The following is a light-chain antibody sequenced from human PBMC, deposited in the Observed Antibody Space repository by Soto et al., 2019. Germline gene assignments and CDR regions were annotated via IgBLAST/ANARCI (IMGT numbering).Light chain of an antibody. CDR3: QQFHNWPPLT. Sequence: EIVMTQSPATLSVSPGERATLSCRASENIGGTLAWYQQKPGQAPRPLFYGASTRATGIPDRFSGSGFGTEFTLTISSLQSEDFAVYYCQQFHNWPPLTFGGGTKVEI. CDR2: GAS. CDR1: ENIGGT. J-gene: IGKJ4*01. V-gene: IGKV3-15*01.